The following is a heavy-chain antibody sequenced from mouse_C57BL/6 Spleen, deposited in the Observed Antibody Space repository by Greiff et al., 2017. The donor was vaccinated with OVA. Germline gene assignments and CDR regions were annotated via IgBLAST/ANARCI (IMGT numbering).Heavy chain of an antibody. CDR3: ASPYYSNYDWFAY. D-gene: IGHD2-5*01. V-gene: IGHV1-26*01. J-gene: IGHJ3*01. Sequence: VQLQQSGPELVKPGASVKISCKASGYTFTDYYMNWVKQSHGKSLEWIGDINPNNGGTSYNQKFKGKATLTVDKSSSTAYMELRSLTSEDSAVYYCASPYYSNYDWFAYWGQGTLVTVSA. CDR2: INPNNGGT. CDR1: GYTFTDYY.